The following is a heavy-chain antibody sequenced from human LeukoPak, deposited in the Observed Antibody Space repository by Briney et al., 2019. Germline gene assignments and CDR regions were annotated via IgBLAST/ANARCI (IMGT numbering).Heavy chain of an antibody. CDR2: IRSKAYRGTT. CDR3: TRGPIQLWIHNAMDV. Sequence: GGSLRLSCTASGFTFGDHAMSWVRQAPGKGLEWVGFIRSKAYRGTTEYAASVKGRFTISRDDSRSIAYLQMNSLKIEDTAVYYCTRGPIQLWIHNAMDVWGQGTTVTVSS. CDR1: GFTFGDHA. V-gene: IGHV3-49*04. J-gene: IGHJ6*02. D-gene: IGHD5-18*01.